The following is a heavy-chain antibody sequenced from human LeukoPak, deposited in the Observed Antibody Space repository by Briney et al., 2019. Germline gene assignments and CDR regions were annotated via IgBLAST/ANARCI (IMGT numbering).Heavy chain of an antibody. CDR1: GGSISSCIYY. Sequence: SETLSLTCTVSGGSISSCIYYWGWIRQPPGKGLEWIGSIYYSGSTYYNPSLKSRVTISVDTSKNQFSLKLSSVTAADTAVYYCARRRWRDAFDIWGQGTMVTVSS. J-gene: IGHJ3*02. CDR2: IYYSGST. CDR3: ARRRWRDAFDI. D-gene: IGHD4-23*01. V-gene: IGHV4-39*01.